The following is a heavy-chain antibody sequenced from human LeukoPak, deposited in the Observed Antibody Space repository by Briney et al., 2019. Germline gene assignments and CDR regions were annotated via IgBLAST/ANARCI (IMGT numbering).Heavy chain of an antibody. D-gene: IGHD3-22*01. Sequence: GGSLRLSCVASGFTFSSYAMSWVRQAAGKGLEWVSSTSSSGETTYYADSVKGRFTISRDNSRNTLYLQMDSLRAEDTAVYYCAKDRPNYYGTNGHYYRRDGDCWGQGTLVTVSS. CDR2: TSSSGETT. CDR1: GFTFSSYA. V-gene: IGHV3-23*01. J-gene: IGHJ4*02. CDR3: AKDRPNYYGTNGHYYRRDGDC.